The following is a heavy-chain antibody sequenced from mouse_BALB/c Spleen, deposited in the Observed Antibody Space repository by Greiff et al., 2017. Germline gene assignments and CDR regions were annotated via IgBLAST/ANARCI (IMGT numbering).Heavy chain of an antibody. CDR3: TRSNWDEGFAY. D-gene: IGHD4-1*01. CDR1: GYTFTSYW. Sequence: QVQLQQPGAELVRPGASVKLSCKASGYTFTSYWINWVKQRPGQGLEWIGNIYPSDSYTNYNQEFKDKATLTVDKSSSTAYMQLSSPTSEDSAVYYCTRSNWDEGFAYWGQGTLVTVSA. J-gene: IGHJ3*01. V-gene: IGHV1-69*02. CDR2: IYPSDSYT.